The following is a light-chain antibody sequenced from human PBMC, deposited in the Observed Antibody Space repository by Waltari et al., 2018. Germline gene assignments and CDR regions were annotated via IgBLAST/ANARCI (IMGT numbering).Light chain of an antibody. Sequence: SVLTQPPSASGTPGQRVTISCSGTSSNIGRNSVNWYQQVPGTAPKLLIYNNNQRPSGVPDRVSGSNSGTSASLDISGLQSEDEADYYCAAWDDSLNGVFGGGTKLTVL. CDR3: AAWDDSLNGV. CDR1: SSNIGRNS. CDR2: NNN. J-gene: IGLJ3*02. V-gene: IGLV1-44*01.